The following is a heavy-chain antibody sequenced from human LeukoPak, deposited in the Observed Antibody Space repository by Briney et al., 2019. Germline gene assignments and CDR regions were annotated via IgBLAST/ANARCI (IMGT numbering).Heavy chain of an antibody. CDR1: GFTFSSYS. Sequence: GGSLRLSCAASGFTFSSYSMNWVRQAPGKGLEWVSSISSSSSYIYYADSVKGRFTISRDNAKNSLYLQMNSLRAEDTAVYYCARVTTTVDTSGAFDIWGQGTMVTVSS. D-gene: IGHD4-23*01. V-gene: IGHV3-21*01. J-gene: IGHJ3*02. CDR2: ISSSSSYI. CDR3: ARVTTTVDTSGAFDI.